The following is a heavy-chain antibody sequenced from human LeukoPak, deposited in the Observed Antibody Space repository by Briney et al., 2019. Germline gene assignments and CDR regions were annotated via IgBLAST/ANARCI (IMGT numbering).Heavy chain of an antibody. CDR1: GFTFSSYA. V-gene: IGHV3-23*01. J-gene: IGHJ6*03. CDR3: AKVRYYGSGSYPSYYMDV. CDR2: IRGSGGST. D-gene: IGHD3-10*01. Sequence: GSLRLSCAASGFTFSSYAMSWVRQAPGKGLEWVSAIRGSGGSTYYADSVKGRFTISRDNSKNTLYLQMNSLRAEDTAVYYCAKVRYYGSGSYPSYYMDVWGKGTTVTVSS.